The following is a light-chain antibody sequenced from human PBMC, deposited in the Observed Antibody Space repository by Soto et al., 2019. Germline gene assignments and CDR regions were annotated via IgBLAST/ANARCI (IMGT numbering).Light chain of an antibody. CDR1: QSISSW. CDR3: QQYNSYPLN. CDR2: KAS. Sequence: DIQMTQSPSTLSASVGDRVTITCRASQSISSWLDWYQQKPGKAPNLLIYKASSLESGVPSRFSGSGSGTEFTLTISSLQPDDFATYYCQQYNSYPLNFGGGTKVEIK. J-gene: IGKJ4*01. V-gene: IGKV1-5*03.